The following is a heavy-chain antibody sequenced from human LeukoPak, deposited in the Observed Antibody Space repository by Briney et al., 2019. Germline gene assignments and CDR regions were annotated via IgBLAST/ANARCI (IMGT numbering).Heavy chain of an antibody. CDR1: GFTFSSYA. V-gene: IGHV3-23*01. Sequence: GGSLRLSCAVSGFTFSSYAMSWVRQAPGKGLEWVSGISGSGGSTYYADSVKGRFTISRDNSKNTLHLQMNSLRAEDTAVYYCAKDQNFDWSPHDYWGQGTLVTVSS. D-gene: IGHD3-9*01. CDR3: AKDQNFDWSPHDY. J-gene: IGHJ4*02. CDR2: ISGSGGST.